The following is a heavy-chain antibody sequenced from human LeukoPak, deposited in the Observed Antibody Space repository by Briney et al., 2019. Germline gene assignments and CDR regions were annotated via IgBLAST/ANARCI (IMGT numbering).Heavy chain of an antibody. CDR2: TYSGGST. D-gene: IGHD3-10*01. CDR1: GFTVSSNY. CDR3: ARGPYGSGSYWVDY. V-gene: IGHV3-53*01. Sequence: GGSLRLSCAASGFTVSSNYMSWVRQAPGKGLEWVSVTYSGGSTYYADSVKGRFTISRDNSKNTLYLQMNSLRAEDTAVYYCARGPYGSGSYWVDYWGQGTLVTVSS. J-gene: IGHJ4*02.